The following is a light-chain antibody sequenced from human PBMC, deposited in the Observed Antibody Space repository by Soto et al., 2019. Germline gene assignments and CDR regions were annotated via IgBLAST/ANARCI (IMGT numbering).Light chain of an antibody. CDR2: SNN. CDR1: SSNIGSNT. Sequence: QSVLTQSPSASGTPGQRVTISCSGSSSNIGSNTVNWYQQFPGTAPKLLIYSNNQRPSGVPDRFSGSKSGTSASLAISGLQSEDEADYYCAAWDDSLNGAVFGGGTQLTA. CDR3: AAWDDSLNGAV. J-gene: IGLJ7*02. V-gene: IGLV1-44*01.